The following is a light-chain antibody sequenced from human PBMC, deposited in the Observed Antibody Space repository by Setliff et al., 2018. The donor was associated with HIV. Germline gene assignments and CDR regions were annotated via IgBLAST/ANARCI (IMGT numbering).Light chain of an antibody. CDR1: SSDIGGYNF. J-gene: IGLJ1*01. Sequence: QSALTQPRSVSGSPGQSVTISCTGTSSDIGGYNFVSWYQQHPGKAPKLMIYEVRTRPSGVSNRFSGSKSGNTASLTISGLQAEDEAYYFCSSYTSSSTYVFGTGTKVTVL. CDR2: EVR. CDR3: SSYTSSSTYV. V-gene: IGLV2-14*01.